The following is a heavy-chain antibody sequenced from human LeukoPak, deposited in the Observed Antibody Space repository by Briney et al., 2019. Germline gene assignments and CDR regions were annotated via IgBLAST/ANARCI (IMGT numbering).Heavy chain of an antibody. CDR2: IYISGRT. D-gene: IGHD5-18*01. J-gene: IGHJ4*02. CDR1: GGSISSYY. CDR3: ARGSGYTYGYPFDS. V-gene: IGHV4-4*07. Sequence: PSETLSLTCTVSGGSISSYYGSWIRQPAGKGLEWIGRIYISGRTNYNPSLKNRVTMSVDTSKNQFSLKLSSVTAADTAVYYCARGSGYTYGYPFDSWGQGTLVTVSS.